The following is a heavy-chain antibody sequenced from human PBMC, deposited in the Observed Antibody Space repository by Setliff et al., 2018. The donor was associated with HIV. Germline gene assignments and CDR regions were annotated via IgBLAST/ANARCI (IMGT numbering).Heavy chain of an antibody. CDR3: ASSHPSLRRYDILTGYRPSRVSYYYGMDV. CDR2: IHAGYGNT. J-gene: IGHJ6*02. CDR1: GYTFTSYA. D-gene: IGHD3-9*01. Sequence: GASVKVSCKASGYTFTSYAIHWVRQAPGQSLEWMGWIHAGYGNTKYSEKFQGRVTITRDTSTSTAYMELRSLRSDDTAVYYCASSHPSLRRYDILTGYRPSRVSYYYGMDVWGQGTMVTVSS. V-gene: IGHV1-3*01.